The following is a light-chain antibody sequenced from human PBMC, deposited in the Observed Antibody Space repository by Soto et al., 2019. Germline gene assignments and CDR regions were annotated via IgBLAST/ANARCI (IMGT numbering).Light chain of an antibody. CDR3: QTWGTGFHVV. CDR2: LNSDGSH. CDR1: SGYSSYI. Sequence: QLVLTQWPSASASLGASVKLTCTLSSGYSSYIIAWHQQQPEKGPRYLMRLNSDGSHTKGDGIPDRFSGSSSGAERYLTISSLQSEDEADYYCQTWGTGFHVVFGGGTKVTVL. V-gene: IGLV4-69*01. J-gene: IGLJ2*01.